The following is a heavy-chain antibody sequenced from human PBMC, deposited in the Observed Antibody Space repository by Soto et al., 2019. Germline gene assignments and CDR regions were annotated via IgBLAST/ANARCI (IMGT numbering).Heavy chain of an antibody. CDR1: GFTFSSYA. D-gene: IGHD6-19*01. CDR3: ARGLWVAALGFDY. J-gene: IGHJ4*02. Sequence: QVQLVESGGGVVQPGRSLRLSCAASGFTFSSYAMHWVRQAPGKGLEWVAVISYDGSNKYYADSVKGRFTISRDNSKNTLYLQMNSLRAEDTAVYYCARGLWVAALGFDYWGQGTLVTVSS. V-gene: IGHV3-30-3*01. CDR2: ISYDGSNK.